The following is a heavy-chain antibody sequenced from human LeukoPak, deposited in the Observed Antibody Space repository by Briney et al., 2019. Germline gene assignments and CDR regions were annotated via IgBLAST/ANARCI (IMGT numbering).Heavy chain of an antibody. V-gene: IGHV3-30*03. CDR2: ISYDGSNK. J-gene: IGHJ4*02. CDR3: ARPYYYGSGSYYNLPADY. D-gene: IGHD3-10*01. CDR1: GFTFSSYG. Sequence: GRSLRLSCAASGFTFSSYGMHWVRQAPGKGLEWVAVISYDGSNKYYADSVKGRFTISRDNSKNTLYLQMNSLRAEDTAVYYCARPYYYGSGSYYNLPADYWGQGTLVTVSS.